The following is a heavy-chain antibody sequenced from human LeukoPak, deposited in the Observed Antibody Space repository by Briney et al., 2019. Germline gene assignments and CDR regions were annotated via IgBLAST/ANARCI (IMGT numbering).Heavy chain of an antibody. D-gene: IGHD2-21*01. Sequence: GGSLRLSCAASGFTFNSYAMNWVRQAPGKGLEWVAAICGTGYDIFYADSVKGRFTISRDNSKNTLFLQMNSLRAEDTAVYHCAKLAGLTYEEYYFDYWGQGTLVTVSS. CDR3: AKLAGLTYEEYYFDY. V-gene: IGHV3-23*01. CDR2: ICGTGYDI. CDR1: GFTFNSYA. J-gene: IGHJ4*02.